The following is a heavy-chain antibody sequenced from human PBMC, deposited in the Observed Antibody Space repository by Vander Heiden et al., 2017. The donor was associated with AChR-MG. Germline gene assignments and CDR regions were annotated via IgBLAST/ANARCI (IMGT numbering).Heavy chain of an antibody. Sequence: EVQLLESGGGLVQPGGSLRLSCAASGSTFSRYAMSWVRQAPGKGLEWVSAISGSGGSTYYADSVKGRFTISRDNSKNTLYLQMNSLRAEDTAVYYCAKGRRNCGGDCYSYFDYWGQGTLVTVSS. CDR2: ISGSGGST. D-gene: IGHD2-21*02. J-gene: IGHJ4*02. V-gene: IGHV3-23*01. CDR1: GSTFSRYA. CDR3: AKGRRNCGGDCYSYFDY.